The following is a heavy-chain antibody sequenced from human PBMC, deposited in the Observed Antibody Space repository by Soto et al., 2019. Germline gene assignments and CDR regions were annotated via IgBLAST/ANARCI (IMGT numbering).Heavy chain of an antibody. Sequence: QVQLVQSGAEVKKPGASVTVSCKTSGYTFSNYGINWVRQAPGQGLEWMGWISGYNGNTNYAQTVQGRVTMTTDTSTGTVYMELMSLKSDHTAIYYCSRFIMVGGWFDPNYYHGMDVWGQGTTVTVSS. D-gene: IGHD6-19*01. CDR3: SRFIMVGGWFDPNYYHGMDV. J-gene: IGHJ6*02. CDR1: GYTFSNYG. V-gene: IGHV1-18*01. CDR2: ISGYNGNT.